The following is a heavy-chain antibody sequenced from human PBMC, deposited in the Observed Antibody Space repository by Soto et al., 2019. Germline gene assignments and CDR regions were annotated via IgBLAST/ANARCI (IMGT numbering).Heavy chain of an antibody. V-gene: IGHV4-59*01. D-gene: IGHD6-19*01. CDR3: AGGQQWLVYNN. CDR1: DGPISGYY. Sequence: SETPSLTCTGPDGPISGYYWSWIRQPPGKGLEWIGHIQNSGTTNYNPSLKSRVTLSIDTSKNQFSLDLSSVTPADTAVYYCAGGQQWLVYNNWGQGTLVTVSS. CDR2: IQNSGTT. J-gene: IGHJ4*02.